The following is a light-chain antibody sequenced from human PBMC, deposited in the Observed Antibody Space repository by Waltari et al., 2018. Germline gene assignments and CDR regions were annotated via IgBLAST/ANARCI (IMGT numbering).Light chain of an antibody. Sequence: QSALTQPASVSGSPGQSITISCTGTSSDVGGYNYVSWYQQHPGKAPNVMIFEVSNRPSGISNRFSGSKSGNTASLTISGLQAEDEADYYCSSYIDSSTLWVFGGGTKLTVL. CDR1: SSDVGGYNY. V-gene: IGLV2-14*01. CDR2: EVS. CDR3: SSYIDSSTLWV. J-gene: IGLJ3*02.